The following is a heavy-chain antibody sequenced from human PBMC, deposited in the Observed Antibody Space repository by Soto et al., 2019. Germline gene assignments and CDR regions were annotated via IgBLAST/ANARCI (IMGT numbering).Heavy chain of an antibody. CDR2: TYNSGNP. Sequence: QLQLQESGSRLVKSSETLSLTCDVSGDTISTGGYTWAWIRPPHGKALEWIGHTYNSGNPNYNPSRKSRVMISVDRSKKQFSLKVRSVAAADTAVSYCARETYGEYVVYFDPWGKGIQVTVSS. CDR1: GDTISTGGYT. J-gene: IGHJ5*02. D-gene: IGHD4-17*01. CDR3: ARETYGEYVVYFDP. V-gene: IGHV4-30-2*01.